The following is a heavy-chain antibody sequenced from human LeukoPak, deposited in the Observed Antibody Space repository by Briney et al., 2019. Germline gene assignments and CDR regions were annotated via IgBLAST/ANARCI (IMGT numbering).Heavy chain of an antibody. CDR3: ARGGIPVSGIDEIDY. J-gene: IGHJ4*02. D-gene: IGHD6-19*01. CDR2: IGISGDT. CDR1: GFTLRSYD. V-gene: IGHV3-13*01. Sequence: GGSLRLSCAASGFTLRSYDMHWVRQVTGKGLEWVSAIGISGDTYYPGSVKGRFTISRENAKNSFYLQMNSLTAGDTAVYYCARGGIPVSGIDEIDYWGQGTLVTVSS.